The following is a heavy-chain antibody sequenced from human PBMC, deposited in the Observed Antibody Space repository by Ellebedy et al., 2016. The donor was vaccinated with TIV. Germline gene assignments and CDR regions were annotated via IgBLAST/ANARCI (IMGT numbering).Heavy chain of an antibody. CDR3: AKGRGGGSDSSAPRYYFDS. CDR2: ISNTGSRT. J-gene: IGHJ4*01. Sequence: GESLKISCAASGFTFSSYAMSWVRQAPGKGLEWVSTISNTGSRTYYANSVEGRFLISRDISKRTLYLQMNSLRAEDTAVYYCAKGRGGGSDSSAPRYYFDSWGLGTLVTVSS. CDR1: GFTFSSYA. V-gene: IGHV3-23*01. D-gene: IGHD6-19*01.